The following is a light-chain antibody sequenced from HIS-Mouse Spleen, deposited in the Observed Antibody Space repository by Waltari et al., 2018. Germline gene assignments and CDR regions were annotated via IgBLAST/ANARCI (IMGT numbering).Light chain of an antibody. Sequence: QSALTQPASVSGSPGQSITISCTGTSRDVGCYNFVPWYQQHPGKAPKLLIYDVSNRPSGVSNRFSGSKSGNTASLTISGLQAEDEADYYCSSYTSSSTRVFGGGTKLTVL. V-gene: IGLV2-14*03. CDR2: DVS. CDR1: SRDVGCYNF. CDR3: SSYTSSSTRV. J-gene: IGLJ3*02.